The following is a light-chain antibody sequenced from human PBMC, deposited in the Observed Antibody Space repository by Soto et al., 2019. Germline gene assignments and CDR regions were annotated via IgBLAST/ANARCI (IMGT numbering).Light chain of an antibody. CDR3: SSYTTSSTPYV. CDR2: DVS. J-gene: IGLJ1*01. Sequence: QSVLTQPASVSGSPGQSITISCTGTSSDVGSYNYVSWYQQHPGKAPKLMIYDVSDRPSGVSNRFSGSKSGNTASLTISGLQAEDGADYYCSSYTTSSTPYVFGTGTKLTVL. V-gene: IGLV2-14*01. CDR1: SSDVGSYNY.